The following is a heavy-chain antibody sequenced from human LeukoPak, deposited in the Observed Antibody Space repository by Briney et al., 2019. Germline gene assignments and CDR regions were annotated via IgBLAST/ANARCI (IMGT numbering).Heavy chain of an antibody. CDR1: GGSISSYY. Sequence: SETLSLTCTVSGGSISSYYWSWIRQPPGKGLEWIGYIYYSGSTYYNPSLKSRVTISVDTSKNQFSLKLSSVTAADTAVYYCARDLGYSYSDYWGQGTLVTVSS. D-gene: IGHD5-18*01. CDR3: ARDLGYSYSDY. CDR2: IYYSGST. V-gene: IGHV4-59*12. J-gene: IGHJ4*02.